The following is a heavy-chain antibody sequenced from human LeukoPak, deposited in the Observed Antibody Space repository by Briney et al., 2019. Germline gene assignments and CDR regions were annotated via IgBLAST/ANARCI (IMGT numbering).Heavy chain of an antibody. J-gene: IGHJ4*02. V-gene: IGHV3-20*04. CDR2: INRNGDST. Sequence: GGSLRLSCEASGFTFDDYGMSWVRQLPGKGLEWVSGINRNGDSTDYAGSVKGRFTISRDNAKNSHLLQMNSLRAEDTALYYCARGFRNGPFDCWGQGTLVTVSS. CDR1: GFTFDDYG. CDR3: ARGFRNGPFDC. D-gene: IGHD2-8*01.